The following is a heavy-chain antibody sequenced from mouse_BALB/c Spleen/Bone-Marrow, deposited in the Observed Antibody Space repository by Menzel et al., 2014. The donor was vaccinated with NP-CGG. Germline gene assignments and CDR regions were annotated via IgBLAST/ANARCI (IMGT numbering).Heavy chain of an antibody. CDR1: GFNIKDTY. J-gene: IGHJ2*01. V-gene: IGHV14-3*02. D-gene: IGHD3-1*01. Sequence: DVKLVESGAELVKPGASVKLSCIASGFNIKDTYIHWVKQRPEQGLEWIGRIDPANADTKYGPKFQGKATITADTSSNTVYLQFISLTSEDTAIYYCVRAARTFDYWGQGTTLTVSS. CDR2: IDPANADT. CDR3: VRAARTFDY.